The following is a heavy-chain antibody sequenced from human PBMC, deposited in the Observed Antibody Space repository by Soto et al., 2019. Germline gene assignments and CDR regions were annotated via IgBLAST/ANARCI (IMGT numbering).Heavy chain of an antibody. Sequence: GGSLRLSCAASGFTFSDHYMDWVRQAPGKGLEWVGRTRNKANSYTTEYTASVKGRFTISRDDSKNSLYLQMNSLKTEDTAVYYCARDLDYWGQGTLVTVSS. CDR1: GFTFSDHY. CDR3: ARDLDY. J-gene: IGHJ4*02. CDR2: TRNKANSYTT. V-gene: IGHV3-72*01.